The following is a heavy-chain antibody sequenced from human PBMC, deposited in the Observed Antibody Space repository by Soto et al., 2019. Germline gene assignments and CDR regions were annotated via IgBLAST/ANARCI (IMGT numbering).Heavy chain of an antibody. D-gene: IGHD6-6*01. CDR2: IGTAGDT. CDR3: ARDRRLAARPNYYYYGMDV. CDR1: GFTFSSYD. Sequence: GGSLRLSCAASGFTFSSYDMHWFRQATGKGLEWVSAIGTAGDTYYPGSVKGRFTISRENAKNSLYLQMNSLRAGDTAVYYCARDRRLAARPNYYYYGMDVWGQGTTVTVS. J-gene: IGHJ6*01. V-gene: IGHV3-13*01.